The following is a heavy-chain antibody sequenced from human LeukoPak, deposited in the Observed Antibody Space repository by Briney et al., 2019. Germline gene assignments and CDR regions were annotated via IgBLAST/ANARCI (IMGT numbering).Heavy chain of an antibody. CDR1: GFTFSSYA. Sequence: GGSLRLSCAAFGFTFSSYAINWVRQAPGKGLEWVSSISASGSGTNYADSVKGRFTISRDSSDNTLSLQMNSLRAEDTAVYYCARGWVGIMGARYWGQGTLVTVSS. J-gene: IGHJ4*02. D-gene: IGHD1-26*01. CDR3: ARGWVGIMGARY. CDR2: ISASGSGT. V-gene: IGHV3-23*01.